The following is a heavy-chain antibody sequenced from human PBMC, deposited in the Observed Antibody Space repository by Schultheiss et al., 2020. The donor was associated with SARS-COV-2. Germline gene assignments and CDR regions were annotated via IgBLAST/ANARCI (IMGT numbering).Heavy chain of an antibody. CDR2: ISAYNGNT. CDR1: GYTFTSYG. Sequence: ASVKVSCKASGYTFTSYGISWVRQAPGQGLEWMGWISAYNGNTGYAQKFQGRVTITADESTSTAYMELSSLRSEDTAVYYCARDSPDHPYYYMDVWGKGTTVTVSS. CDR3: ARDSPDHPYYYMDV. V-gene: IGHV1-18*01. J-gene: IGHJ6*03.